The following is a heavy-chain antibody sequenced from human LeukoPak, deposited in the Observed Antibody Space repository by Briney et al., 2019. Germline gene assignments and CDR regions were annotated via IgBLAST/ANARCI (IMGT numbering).Heavy chain of an antibody. Sequence: GGSLRLSCAASGFTFDDYAMHWVRQAPGKGLECVSLISWDGDSTYYSDSVKGRFTISRDNNKNSLYLQMDSLRTEDTALYYCATAPYDSIGIFDYWGQGTLVTVSS. V-gene: IGHV3-43D*03. CDR2: ISWDGDST. J-gene: IGHJ4*02. CDR1: GFTFDDYA. CDR3: ATAPYDSIGIFDY. D-gene: IGHD3-22*01.